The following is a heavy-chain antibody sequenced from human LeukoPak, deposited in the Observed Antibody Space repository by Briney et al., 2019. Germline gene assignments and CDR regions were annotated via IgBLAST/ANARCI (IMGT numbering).Heavy chain of an antibody. CDR1: GYTFSSYS. CDR2: ISSSSSYI. D-gene: IGHD3-22*01. J-gene: IGHJ4*02. CDR3: ARAWEYTDYDRSAPVAY. V-gene: IGHV3-21*06. Sequence: GGSLRLSCAASGYTFSSYSMNWVRQAPGKGLEWVSSISSSSSYIYYADSVKGRFTISRDNAKNSLHLQMNSLRAEDTAVNYCARAWEYTDYDRSAPVAYWGQGTLVTVSS.